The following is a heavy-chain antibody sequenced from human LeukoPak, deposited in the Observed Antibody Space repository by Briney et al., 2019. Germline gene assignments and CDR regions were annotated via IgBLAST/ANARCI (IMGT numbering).Heavy chain of an antibody. CDR1: AYSISSGYY. J-gene: IGHJ4*02. CDR3: AGYHAYGVTTPPLGY. Sequence: SETLSLTCTVSAYSISSGYYWGWIRQPPGKGLEWIGSIYHSGSTYYNPSLKSRVTISVDTSKNQFSLKLSSVTAADTAVYFCAGYHAYGVTTPPLGYWGQGTLVTVSS. CDR2: IYHSGST. D-gene: IGHD4-17*01. V-gene: IGHV4-38-2*02.